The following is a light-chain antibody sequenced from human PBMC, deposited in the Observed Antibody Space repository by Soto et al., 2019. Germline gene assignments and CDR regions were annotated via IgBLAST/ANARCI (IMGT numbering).Light chain of an antibody. V-gene: IGKV1-39*01. CDR1: QSISSY. J-gene: IGKJ2*01. CDR2: AAS. Sequence: DIQMTQSPSSLSASVGDRVTITCRASQSISSYLNWYQQKPGKAPKLLIYAASSLQSGVPSRFSGSGSGTDFTLTIISLQPEDSATYSCQQGYSMPHTFGQGTKLEIK. CDR3: QQGYSMPHT.